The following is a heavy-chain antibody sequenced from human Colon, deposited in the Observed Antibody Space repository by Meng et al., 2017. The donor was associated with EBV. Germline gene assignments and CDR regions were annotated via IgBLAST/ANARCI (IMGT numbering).Heavy chain of an antibody. CDR1: GGSFSGYY. V-gene: IGHV4-34*01. CDR2: INHSGST. D-gene: IGHD1-26*01. Sequence: QVQLQQWGAGLWKPSETLSLTCAVYGGSFSGYYWSWIRQPPEKGLEWIGEINHSGSTNYNPSLKSRVTISVDTSKKQFSLKLSSVTAADTAVYYCARGPGGSYYLYYFDYWGQGTLVTVSS. CDR3: ARGPGGSYYLYYFDY. J-gene: IGHJ4*02.